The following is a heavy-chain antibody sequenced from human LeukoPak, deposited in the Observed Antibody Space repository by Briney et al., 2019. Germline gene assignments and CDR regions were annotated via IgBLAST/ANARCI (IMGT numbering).Heavy chain of an antibody. CDR2: IYPGDSDT. CDR3: ARPPPMVRGVIIWEVDY. Sequence: GESLKISCKGSGYSFTSYWIGWVRQMPGKGLEWMGIIYPGDSDTRYSPSFQGQVTISADKSISTAYLQWSSLKASDTAMYYCARPPPMVRGVIIWEVDYWGQGTLVTVSS. J-gene: IGHJ4*02. D-gene: IGHD3-10*01. V-gene: IGHV5-51*01. CDR1: GYSFTSYW.